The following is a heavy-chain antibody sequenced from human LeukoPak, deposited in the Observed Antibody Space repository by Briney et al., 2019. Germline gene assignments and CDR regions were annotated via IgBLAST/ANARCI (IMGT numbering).Heavy chain of an antibody. CDR2: IYPGDSDT. CDR1: GSSFTSYW. Sequence: GESLQISWKGSGSSFTSYWIGWVRQMPGKGLEWMGIIYPGDSDTRYSPSFQGQVTISADKSISTAYLQWSSLKASDTAMYYCARIRSGYYDGMDVWGQGTTVTVSS. CDR3: ARIRSGYYDGMDV. V-gene: IGHV5-51*01. D-gene: IGHD1-26*01. J-gene: IGHJ6*02.